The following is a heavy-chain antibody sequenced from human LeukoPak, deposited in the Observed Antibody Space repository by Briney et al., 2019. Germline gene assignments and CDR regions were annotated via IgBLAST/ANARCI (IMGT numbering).Heavy chain of an antibody. V-gene: IGHV1-69*05. J-gene: IGHJ4*02. CDR2: IIPIFGTA. CDR1: GGTFSSYA. CDR3: ATMDCSSASCYCKD. D-gene: IGHD2-15*01. Sequence: SVKVSCKASGGTFSSYAISWVRQAPGQGLEWMGGIIPIFGTANYAQKFQGRVTITTDESTSTAYMELSSLRSEDTAVYYCATMDCSSASCYCKDWGQGTLVTVSS.